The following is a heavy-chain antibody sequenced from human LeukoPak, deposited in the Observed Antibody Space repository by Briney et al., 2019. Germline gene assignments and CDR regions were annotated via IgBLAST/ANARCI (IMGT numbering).Heavy chain of an antibody. Sequence: PSETLSLTCTVSGDSINYYYWSWVRQSPGKGLEWLGYVYYNGSAKYNPSLKSRVTISVDMSKNQFSLKVSSVTAADTAIYYCARKGGHFDYWGQGTLVTVSS. J-gene: IGHJ4*02. V-gene: IGHV4-59*01. CDR2: VYYNGSA. CDR1: GDSINYYY. D-gene: IGHD2-15*01. CDR3: ARKGGHFDY.